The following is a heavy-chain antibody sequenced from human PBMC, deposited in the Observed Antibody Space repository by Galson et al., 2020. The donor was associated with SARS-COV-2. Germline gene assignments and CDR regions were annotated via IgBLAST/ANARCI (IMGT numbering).Heavy chain of an antibody. CDR1: GFNVGDYA. Sequence: GESLKISCTASGFNVGDYAMSWFRQAPGKGLEWVGFIRSKAYGGTTEYAASVKGRFTISSDDSKSIAYLQMNSLKTEDTGVYYCTRLRGYSYGYADYWGQGTLVTVSS. J-gene: IGHJ4*02. V-gene: IGHV3-49*03. D-gene: IGHD5-18*01. CDR3: TRLRGYSYGYADY. CDR2: IRSKAYGGTT.